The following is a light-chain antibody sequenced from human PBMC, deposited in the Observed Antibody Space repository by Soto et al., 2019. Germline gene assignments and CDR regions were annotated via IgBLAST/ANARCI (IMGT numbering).Light chain of an antibody. CDR3: QQSYSTSDT. J-gene: IGKJ5*01. Sequence: IHLPQSPTSLSASLGDRLTITCRASQSISSYLNWYQQKPGKAPKLLIYAASSLQSGVPSRFSGSGSGTDFTLTISSLQPEDFATYYCQQSYSTSDTFGQGTRLEIK. V-gene: IGKV1-39*01. CDR1: QSISSY. CDR2: AAS.